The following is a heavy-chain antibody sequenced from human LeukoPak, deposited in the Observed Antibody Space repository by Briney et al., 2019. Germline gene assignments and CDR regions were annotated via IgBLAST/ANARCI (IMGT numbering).Heavy chain of an antibody. V-gene: IGHV4-59*01. CDR1: GGSISTYY. CDR2: MFYSGST. CDR3: ARDSGFGDPFDY. Sequence: SETLSLTCTVSGGSISTYYWGWIRQPPGKGLQWIGYMFYSGSTNYNPSLKSRVTISIDTSKSQFSLRLSSVTAADTAVYYCARDSGFGDPFDYWGQGNLVTVSS. J-gene: IGHJ4*02. D-gene: IGHD3-10*01.